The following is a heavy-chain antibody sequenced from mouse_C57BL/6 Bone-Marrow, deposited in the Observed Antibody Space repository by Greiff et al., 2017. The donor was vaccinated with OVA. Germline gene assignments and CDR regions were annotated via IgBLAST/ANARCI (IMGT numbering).Heavy chain of an antibody. V-gene: IGHV3-6*01. CDR3: ARLGLRYFDY. CDR1: GYSITSGYY. CDR2: ISYDGSN. Sequence: EVQLQQSGPGLVKPSQSLSLTCSVTGYSITSGYYWNWIRQFPGNTLEWMGYISYDGSNNYNPSLKNRISITRDTSKNQFFLKLNSVTTEDTATYYCARLGLRYFDYWGQGTTLTVSS. J-gene: IGHJ2*01. D-gene: IGHD2-4*01.